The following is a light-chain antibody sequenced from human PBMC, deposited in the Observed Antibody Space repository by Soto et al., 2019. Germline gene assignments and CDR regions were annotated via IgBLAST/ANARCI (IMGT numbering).Light chain of an antibody. CDR1: QSVSSN. CDR3: QQYHNWPRG. J-gene: IGKJ1*01. CDR2: GAS. Sequence: EIVMTQSPATLSVSPGERATLSCRASQSVSSNLAWYQQKPGQAPRLLIYGASTRATGIPARFSGSGSGTEFTLTISSLQSEDFAVYYCQQYHNWPRGFGQGTKVEIK. V-gene: IGKV3-15*01.